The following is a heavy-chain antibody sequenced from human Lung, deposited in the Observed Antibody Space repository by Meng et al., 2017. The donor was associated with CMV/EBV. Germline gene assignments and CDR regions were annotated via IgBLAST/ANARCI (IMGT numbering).Heavy chain of an antibody. V-gene: IGHV3-64*01. J-gene: IGHJ4*02. Sequence: LGESGADLVQPCRSLRLSCAASGFPLSDYAMHWVRQAPGKGLEYVSAISVEAIDSYYAQSVKGRFTISRDNSKKMLFLEMGSLRVEDTAVYYCARDEGDSGNLGPYGYWGQGTLVTVSS. CDR3: ARDEGDSGNLGPYGY. CDR2: ISVEAIDS. D-gene: IGHD1-26*01. CDR1: GFPLSDYA.